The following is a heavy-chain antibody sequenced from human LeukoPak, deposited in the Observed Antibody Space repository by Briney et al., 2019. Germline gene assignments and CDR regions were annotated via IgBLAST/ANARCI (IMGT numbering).Heavy chain of an antibody. CDR1: GYFISSGYY. J-gene: IGHJ4*02. Sequence: SETLSLTCAVSGYFISSGYYWGWIRQPPGKGLEWIGSIYHSGSTYYNPSLKSRVTISVDTSKNQFSLKLSSVTAADTAVYYCARSPPQLLWFGELLYPDYRGQGTLVTVSS. CDR3: ARSPPQLLWFGELLYPDY. CDR2: IYHSGST. D-gene: IGHD3-10*01. V-gene: IGHV4-38-2*01.